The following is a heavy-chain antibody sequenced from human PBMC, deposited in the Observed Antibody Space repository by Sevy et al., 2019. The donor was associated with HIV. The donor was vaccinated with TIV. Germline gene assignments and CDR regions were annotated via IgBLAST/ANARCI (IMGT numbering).Heavy chain of an antibody. CDR2: IYLSGYS. Sequence: SETLSLTCAVSGYSISSDYYWGWIRQPPGKGLEWIGSIYLSGYSYYNPSLKSRGTISVDTSKNQFSLKLGSVTAADTAVYYCARAIGTQVAGLYYFDYWGQGTLVTVSS. D-gene: IGHD6-19*01. J-gene: IGHJ4*02. V-gene: IGHV4-38-2*01. CDR1: GYSISSDYY. CDR3: ARAIGTQVAGLYYFDY.